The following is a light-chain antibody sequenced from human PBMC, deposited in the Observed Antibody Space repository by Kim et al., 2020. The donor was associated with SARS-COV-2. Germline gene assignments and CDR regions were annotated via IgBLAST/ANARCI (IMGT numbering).Light chain of an antibody. CDR1: NIGGKS. CDR3: QVWDSNTDHWV. J-gene: IGLJ3*02. CDR2: SNS. V-gene: IGLV3-21*04. Sequence: SYELTQPPSVSVAPGKPASITCGGVNIGGKSVHWYQQRLGQAPILVIYSNSDRPSGIPDRFSGSNSGLTATLTITRVEAGDEAAYYCQVWDSNTDHWVFGGGTQLTVL.